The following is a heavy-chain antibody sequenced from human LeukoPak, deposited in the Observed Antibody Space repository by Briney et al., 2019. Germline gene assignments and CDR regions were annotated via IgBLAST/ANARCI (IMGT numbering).Heavy chain of an antibody. CDR2: IYTSGST. CDR3: ARDFGSGGLDY. Sequence: SETLSLTCTVSGGSINSYYWSWIRQPAGEGLEWIGRIYTSGSTNYNPSLKSRVTMSVDTSENQFSLRLSSVTAADTAVYYCARDFGSGGLDYWGQGTLVTVSS. J-gene: IGHJ4*02. CDR1: GGSINSYY. D-gene: IGHD3-10*01. V-gene: IGHV4-4*07.